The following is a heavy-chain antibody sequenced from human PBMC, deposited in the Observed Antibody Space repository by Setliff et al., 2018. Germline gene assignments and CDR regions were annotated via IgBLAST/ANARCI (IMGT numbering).Heavy chain of an antibody. Sequence: SETLSLTCTVSGGFINNGDYNWGWVRQPPGEGLECVGSLYYSGSTYYNPSLKSRVTISVDTSKTQFSLKLSSVTAADTAVYYCAGLLVATIRHDAFDIWGQGTMVTVSS. CDR3: AGLLVATIRHDAFDI. V-gene: IGHV4-39*01. CDR1: GGFINNGDYN. D-gene: IGHD5-12*01. CDR2: LYYSGST. J-gene: IGHJ3*02.